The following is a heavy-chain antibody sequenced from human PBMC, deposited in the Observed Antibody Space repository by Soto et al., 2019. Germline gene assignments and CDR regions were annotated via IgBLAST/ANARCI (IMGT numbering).Heavy chain of an antibody. J-gene: IGHJ5*02. Sequence: QITLKESGPTLVKPTQTLTLTCTFSGFSLSTSGVGVGWIRQPPGKALEWLALIYWDDDKRYSPSLKSRLTTTKDTSKTQVVLTMTNMDPVDTATYYCAHTAYFDWLVDWFDPWGQGTLVTVSS. CDR3: AHTAYFDWLVDWFDP. D-gene: IGHD3-9*01. CDR2: IYWDDDK. CDR1: GFSLSTSGVG. V-gene: IGHV2-5*02.